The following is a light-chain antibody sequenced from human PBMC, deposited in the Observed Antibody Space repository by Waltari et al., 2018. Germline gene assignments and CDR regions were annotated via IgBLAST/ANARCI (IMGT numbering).Light chain of an antibody. Sequence: QSVLTQPPSVSGAPGQSVILSCTCGSSNIAADYEVHLYQQLPGPVPKLLIYGNNDRPSGVPARFFGSKSGTSAARAITGLQAEDEADYYCQSYDNRLRVGAFGGGTKVTVL. CDR2: GNN. CDR1: SSNIAADYE. J-gene: IGLJ3*02. CDR3: QSYDNRLRVGA. V-gene: IGLV1-40*01.